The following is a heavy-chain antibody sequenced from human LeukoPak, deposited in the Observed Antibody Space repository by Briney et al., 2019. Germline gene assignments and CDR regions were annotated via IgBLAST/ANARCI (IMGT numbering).Heavy chain of an antibody. CDR2: IKSKTDGGTT. D-gene: IGHD2-2*01. V-gene: IGHV3-15*01. CDR3: TTVSVVVPAAMDY. Sequence: GGSLRLSCAASGFTFSNAWMSRVRQAPGKGLEWVGRIKSKTDGGTTDYAAPVKGRFTISRDDSKNTLYLQMNSLKTEDTAVYYCTTVSVVVPAAMDYWGQGTLVTVSS. CDR1: GFTFSNAW. J-gene: IGHJ4*02.